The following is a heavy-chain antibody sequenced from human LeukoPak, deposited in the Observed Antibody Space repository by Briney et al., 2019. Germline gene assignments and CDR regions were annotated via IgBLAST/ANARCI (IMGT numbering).Heavy chain of an antibody. J-gene: IGHJ4*02. D-gene: IGHD3-10*01. V-gene: IGHV4-39*02. Sequence: SETLSLTCTVSAGSISSSSYYWGWIRQPPGKGLEWIGGIYYSGSTYYNPSLKSRVTISVDTSKNQFSLKLSSVTAADTTVYYCAREEYGSGSYRFDYWGQGTLVTVSS. CDR1: AGSISSSSYY. CDR3: AREEYGSGSYRFDY. CDR2: IYYSGST.